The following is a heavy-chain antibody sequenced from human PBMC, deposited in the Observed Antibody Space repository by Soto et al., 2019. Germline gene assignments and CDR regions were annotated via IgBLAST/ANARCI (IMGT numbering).Heavy chain of an antibody. CDR1: GGSISSYY. V-gene: IGHV4-59*08. CDR2: GST. D-gene: IGHD2-2*01. Sequence: PSETLSLTCTVSGGSISSYYWSWVRQPPGKGLEWIGGSTDYNPSLKSRVTISLDTPKNQFFLKLSSVTAADTAVYYCARQGSLTSSYFYYYMDVWGKGTTVTVSS. J-gene: IGHJ6*03. CDR3: ARQGSLTSSYFYYYMDV.